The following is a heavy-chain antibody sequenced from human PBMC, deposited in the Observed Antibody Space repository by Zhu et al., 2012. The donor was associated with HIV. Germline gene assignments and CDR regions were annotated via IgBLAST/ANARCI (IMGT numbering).Heavy chain of an antibody. Sequence: QVQLQQSGPGLVKPSETLSLTCTVSGFSTSRGHYWGWIRQSPGKGLEWIGSIYRTGDSYYNPSLRSRVTMSVDTSKNQFSLRLRSVTATDTAVYFCGWHVVGVTDPYYFDYWGQGSLVAVVL. CDR1: GFSTSRGHY. CDR3: GWHVVGVTDPYYFDY. V-gene: IGHV4-38-2*02. D-gene: IGHD2-21*02. CDR2: IYRTGDS. J-gene: IGHJ4*02.